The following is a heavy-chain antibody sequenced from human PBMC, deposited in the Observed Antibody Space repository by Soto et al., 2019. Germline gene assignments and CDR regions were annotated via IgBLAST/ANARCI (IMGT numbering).Heavy chain of an antibody. J-gene: IGHJ1*01. CDR2: VGSSGSST. CDR1: GFTFSAYG. D-gene: IGHD2-2*01. CDR3: AKRRLNTITSLSDY. Sequence: PGGSLRLSCAASGFTFSAYGMTWVRQAPGKGLEWVSGVGSSGSSTYYADSVKGRFTISRDNSNNKLYLQMNSLRAEDTAIYYCAKRRLNTITSLSDYWGQGVQVTVSS. V-gene: IGHV3-23*01.